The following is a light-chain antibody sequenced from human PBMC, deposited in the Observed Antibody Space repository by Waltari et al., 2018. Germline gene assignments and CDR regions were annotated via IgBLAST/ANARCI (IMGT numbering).Light chain of an antibody. CDR2: DAS. CDR3: QQRAVWPPN. V-gene: IGKV3-11*01. Sequence: VVLTQSPATLSLSAGEGATISCRASQNINTFLAWYQQKPGQAPRLLIYDASNRATGVPVRFSGCGSGTDFTLTISSLETEDFAVYDCQQRAVWPPNFGGGTKVEIK. CDR1: QNINTF. J-gene: IGKJ4*01.